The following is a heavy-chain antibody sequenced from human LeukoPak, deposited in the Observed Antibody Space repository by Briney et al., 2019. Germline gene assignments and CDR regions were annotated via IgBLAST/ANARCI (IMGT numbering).Heavy chain of an antibody. CDR3: ARHSGPYGSSWFDY. D-gene: IGHD6-13*01. CDR2: IYTSEST. Sequence: SETLSLTCTVSGGSISYYYWSWIRQPAGKGLEWIGRIYTSESTNYNPSLKSRVTMSLDTSKSQFSLKLNSVTAADTAVYFCARHSGPYGSSWFDYWGQGALVTVSS. J-gene: IGHJ4*02. CDR1: GGSISYYY. V-gene: IGHV4-4*07.